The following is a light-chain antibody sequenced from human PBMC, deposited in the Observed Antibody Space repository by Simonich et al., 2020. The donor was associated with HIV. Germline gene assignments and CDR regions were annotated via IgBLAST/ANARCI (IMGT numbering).Light chain of an antibody. J-gene: IGKJ3*01. CDR3: QQYNNWPPDT. CDR1: QNVSSN. CDR2: GAS. V-gene: IGKV3-15*01. Sequence: EIVMPQSPVTLSVSPGERATLSCRASQNVSSNLAWYQQKPGQAPSLLIYGASTRATGIPARFSGSGSGTEFTLTISSLQSEDFAVYYCQQYNNWPPDTFGPGTKVDIK.